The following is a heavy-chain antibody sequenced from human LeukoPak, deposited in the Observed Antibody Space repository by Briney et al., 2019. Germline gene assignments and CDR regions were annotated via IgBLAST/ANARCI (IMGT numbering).Heavy chain of an antibody. D-gene: IGHD5-18*01. V-gene: IGHV1-8*01. CDR2: MNPNSGNT. Sequence: ASVKVSCKASGYTFNSYDINRVRQATGQGLEWMGWMNPNSGNTGYAQRFQGRVTMTRNTSISTAYVELSSLRSDDTAVYYCARDRWIQLWSPLSDYYYMDVWGKGTTVTVSS. J-gene: IGHJ6*03. CDR3: ARDRWIQLWSPLSDYYYMDV. CDR1: GYTFNSYD.